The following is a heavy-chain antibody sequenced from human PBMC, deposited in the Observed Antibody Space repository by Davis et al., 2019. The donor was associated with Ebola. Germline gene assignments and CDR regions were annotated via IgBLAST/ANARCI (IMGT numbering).Heavy chain of an antibody. D-gene: IGHD4-17*01. CDR1: GYTFTSYG. CDR3: ARDPTVTPLDY. CDR2: ISAYNGNT. Sequence: ASVQVSCKASGYTFTSYGISWVRQAPGQGLEWMGWISAYNGNTNYAQKHQGRVTMTTDTSTSTAYMELRSLRSDDTAVYYCARDPTVTPLDYWGQGTMVTVSS. V-gene: IGHV1-18*01. J-gene: IGHJ4*02.